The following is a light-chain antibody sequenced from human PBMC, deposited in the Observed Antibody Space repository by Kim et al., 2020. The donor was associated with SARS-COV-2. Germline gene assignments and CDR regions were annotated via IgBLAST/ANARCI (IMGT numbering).Light chain of an antibody. V-gene: IGKV4-1*01. Sequence: DIVMTQSPDSLAVSLGERATINCKSSQTVFYSSNNKNYLAWYQQKPGQPPKLLIYWSSTRESGVPDRFSGSGSGTDFALTISTLQAEDVAVYYCQQYYSSPLTFGGGTKLEI. CDR2: WSS. CDR3: QQYYSSPLT. CDR1: QTVFYSSNNKNY. J-gene: IGKJ4*01.